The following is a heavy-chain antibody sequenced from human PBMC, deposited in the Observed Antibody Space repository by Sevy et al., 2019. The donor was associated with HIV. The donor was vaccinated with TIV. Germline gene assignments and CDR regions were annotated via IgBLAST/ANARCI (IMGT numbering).Heavy chain of an antibody. CDR3: AKGGGGHYDPDEIAYYFYYYNMDV. CDR2: ISGSGTRT. CDR1: GFSFDSYG. Sequence: GGSLRLSCAVSGFSFDSYGMTWVRQAPGKGLEWDSAISGSGTRTYYADSVKGRFIISRDNSKNTLDLQMNSLRAEDTAIYYCAKGGGGHYDPDEIAYYFYYYNMDVWGKGTTVTVSS. V-gene: IGHV3-23*01. D-gene: IGHD3-22*01. J-gene: IGHJ6*03.